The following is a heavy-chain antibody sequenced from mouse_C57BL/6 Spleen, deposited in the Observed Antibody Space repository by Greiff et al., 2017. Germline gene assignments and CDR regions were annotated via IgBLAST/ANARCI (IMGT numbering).Heavy chain of an antibody. CDR1: GYTFTSYW. J-gene: IGHJ4*01. D-gene: IGHD1-1*01. CDR3: ARGITTVVANYYAMDY. Sequence: QVQLQQPGAELVKPGASVKMSCKASGYTFTSYWITWVKQRPGQGLEWIGDIYPGSGRTNYNEKFKSKATLTVDTSSSTAYMQLSSLTSEDSAVSYCARGITTVVANYYAMDYWGQGTSVTVSS. V-gene: IGHV1-55*01. CDR2: IYPGSGRT.